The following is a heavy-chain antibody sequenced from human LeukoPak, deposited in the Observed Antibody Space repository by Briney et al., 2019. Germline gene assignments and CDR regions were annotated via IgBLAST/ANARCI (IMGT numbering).Heavy chain of an antibody. J-gene: IGHJ6*03. CDR2: IKQDGSEK. V-gene: IGHV3-7*01. CDR1: GFTFSSYW. Sequence: GGSLRLSCAASGFTFSSYWMSWVRQAPGKGLEWVANIKQDGSEKYYVDAVKGRFTISRDNAKNSLYLQMNSLRAEDTAVYYCASAPYYYYNMDVWGKGTTVTISS. CDR3: ASAPYYYYNMDV.